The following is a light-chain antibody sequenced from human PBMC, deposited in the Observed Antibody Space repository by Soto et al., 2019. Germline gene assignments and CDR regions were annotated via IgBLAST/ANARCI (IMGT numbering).Light chain of an antibody. V-gene: IGLV2-14*03. J-gene: IGLJ1*01. CDR1: GTDFGAYDY. CDR3: SSYTSSSIVYV. CDR2: DVN. Sequence: QSVLTQPASASGSPGQSITISCTGTGTDFGAYDYVSWYQQHPGKAPKLVIYDVNNRPSGVSSRFSGSKSGNTASPTISGLQAEDEADYYCSSYTSSSIVYVFGTGTKVTVL.